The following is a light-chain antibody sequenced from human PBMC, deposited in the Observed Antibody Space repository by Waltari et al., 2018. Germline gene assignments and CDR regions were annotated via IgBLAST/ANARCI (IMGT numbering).Light chain of an antibody. CDR1: QSISSW. V-gene: IGKV1-5*03. CDR3: QQYNSYPMCT. J-gene: IGKJ2*02. CDR2: KAS. Sequence: DIQMTQSPSTLSASVGDRVTITGRASQSISSWLAWYQQKPGKAPKLLIYKASSLESGVPSRFSGSGSGTEFTLTISSLQPDDFATYYCQQYNSYPMCTFGQGTKLEIK.